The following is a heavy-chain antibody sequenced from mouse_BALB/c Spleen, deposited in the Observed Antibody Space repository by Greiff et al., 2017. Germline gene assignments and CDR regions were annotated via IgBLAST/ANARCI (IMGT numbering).Heavy chain of an antibody. Sequence: VQLKESGPGLVKPSQSLSLTCTVTGYSITSDYAWNWIRQFPGNKLEWMGYISYSGSTSYNPSLKSRISITRDTSKNQFFLQLNSVTTEDTATYYCARSWSYFDYWGQGTTLTVSS. V-gene: IGHV3-2*02. CDR1: GYSITSDYA. CDR2: ISYSGST. CDR3: ARSWSYFDY. J-gene: IGHJ2*01.